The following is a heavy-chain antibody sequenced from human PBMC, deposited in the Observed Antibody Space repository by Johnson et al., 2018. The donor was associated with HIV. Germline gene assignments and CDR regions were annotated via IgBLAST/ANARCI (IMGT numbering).Heavy chain of an antibody. D-gene: IGHD3-10*01. J-gene: IGHJ3*02. CDR3: ASEVRGVLDI. V-gene: IGHV3-66*01. Sequence: VQLVESGGGVVQPGGSLRLSCTASDFTVSSNYMSWVRQAPGKGLAWVSVIYSGGSTYYADSVKGRFTISRDNSKNTLYLQMNSLRVEDTAVYYCASEVRGVLDIWGQGTMVTVSS. CDR2: IYSGGST. CDR1: DFTVSSNY.